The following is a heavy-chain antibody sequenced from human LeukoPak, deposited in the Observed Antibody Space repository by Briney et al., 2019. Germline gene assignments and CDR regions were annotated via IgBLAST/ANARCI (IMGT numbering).Heavy chain of an antibody. CDR2: IYYSGST. V-gene: IGHV4-39*07. CDR3: ARVYRTLFDY. CDR1: GGSISSSSYY. J-gene: IGHJ4*02. D-gene: IGHD2-2*02. Sequence: SETLSLTCTVSGGSISSSSYYWGWIRQPPGKGLEWIGSIYYSGSTYYNPSLKSRVTISVDTSKIQFSLKLSSVTAADTAVYYCARVYRTLFDYWGQGTLVTVSS.